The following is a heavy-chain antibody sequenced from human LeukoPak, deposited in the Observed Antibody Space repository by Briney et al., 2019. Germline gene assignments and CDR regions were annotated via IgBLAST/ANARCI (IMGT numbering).Heavy chain of an antibody. CDR3: ARGPFSGSWSDFDY. CDR1: GFTFSDYS. J-gene: IGHJ4*02. CDR2: ISGDSRYI. D-gene: IGHD6-13*01. Sequence: NPGGSLTLSCAASGFTFSDYSLNWVRQAPGKGLEWVSCISGDSRYIYYADSVKGRSTISRDNAQNSLYLHMNSLRAEDTAVYYCARGPFSGSWSDFDYWGQGTLVTVSS. V-gene: IGHV3-21*06.